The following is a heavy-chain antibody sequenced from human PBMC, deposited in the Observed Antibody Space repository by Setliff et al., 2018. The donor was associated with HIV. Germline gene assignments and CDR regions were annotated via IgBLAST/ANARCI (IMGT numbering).Heavy chain of an antibody. D-gene: IGHD6-13*01. Sequence: ASVKVSCKASGYTFTSYDINWVRQATGQGLEWMGWMNPNSGNTGYAQKFQGRVTMTRNTSISTAYMELSSLRSEDTAVYYWARGGQQLDLLAFDIWGQGTMVTVSS. CDR2: MNPNSGNT. CDR1: GYTFTSYD. CDR3: ARGGQQLDLLAFDI. V-gene: IGHV1-8*02. J-gene: IGHJ3*02.